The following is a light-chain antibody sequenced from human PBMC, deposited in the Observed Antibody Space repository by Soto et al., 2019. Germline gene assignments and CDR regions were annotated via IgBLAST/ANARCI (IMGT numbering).Light chain of an antibody. CDR2: DTS. CDR1: QTFNCF. J-gene: IGKJ1*01. V-gene: IGKV3-11*01. Sequence: DIELTQSPGTQSLSLGERATLSCRASQTFNCFLSCYQHKPGQAPRLLIYDTSRTVTGIPARFIGSGSGTDFTLTISGLEPEDFAAYYCQQRSSRHPTFGQGTKVDIK. CDR3: QQRSSRHPT.